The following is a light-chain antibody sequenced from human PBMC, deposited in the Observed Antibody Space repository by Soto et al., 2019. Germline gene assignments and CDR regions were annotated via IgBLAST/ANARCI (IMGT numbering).Light chain of an antibody. CDR2: GAS. Sequence: AIQMTQSPSSLSASVGDRVNITCRASQGIRNYLGWYQQKPGKAPNLLIYGASTFQIGVPSRFSGSGSGTDFTLTINSLQPEDFATYYCLHDYNYPRTFGQGTRVDVK. CDR3: LHDYNYPRT. CDR1: QGIRNY. V-gene: IGKV1-6*01. J-gene: IGKJ1*01.